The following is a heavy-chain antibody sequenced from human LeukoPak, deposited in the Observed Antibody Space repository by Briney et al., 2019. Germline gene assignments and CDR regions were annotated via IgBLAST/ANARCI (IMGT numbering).Heavy chain of an antibody. CDR2: IKQDGSEK. Sequence: PGGSLRLSCAASGFTFSSYWMSWVRQAPGKGLEWVANIKQDGSEKYYVDSVKGRFTISRDDAKNSLYLQMNSLRAEDTAVYYCARDLVGDCSSTSCPTDYWGQGTLVTVSS. V-gene: IGHV3-7*01. J-gene: IGHJ4*02. D-gene: IGHD2-2*01. CDR1: GFTFSSYW. CDR3: ARDLVGDCSSTSCPTDY.